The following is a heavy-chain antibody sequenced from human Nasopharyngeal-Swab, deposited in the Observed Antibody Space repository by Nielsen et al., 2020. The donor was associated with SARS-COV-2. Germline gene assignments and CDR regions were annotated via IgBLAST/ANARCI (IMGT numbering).Heavy chain of an antibody. CDR3: ARVPPYSNYFDS. J-gene: IGHJ4*02. V-gene: IGHV4-59*01. Sequence: SETLSLTCTVSGGSISSNFWNWIRQPPGKGLEWIGYIHYSGSPSYNPSLKSRVTISVDTSTNHFSLNLSSVTAADTAVYYCARVPPYSNYFDSWGQGTLVTVSS. CDR2: IHYSGSP. D-gene: IGHD4-11*01. CDR1: GGSISSNF.